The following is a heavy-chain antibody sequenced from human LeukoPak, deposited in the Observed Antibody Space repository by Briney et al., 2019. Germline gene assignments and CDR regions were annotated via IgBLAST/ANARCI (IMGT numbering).Heavy chain of an antibody. J-gene: IGHJ4*02. D-gene: IGHD3-22*01. CDR3: ARGLTYTYYNDSRYSGFDY. V-gene: IGHV1-2*06. Sequence: GASVKVSCKASGYTFTGYYMHWVRQAPGQGLEWMGRINPNSGGTNYAQKFQGRVTMTRVTSISTAYMELSRLRSDDTAVYYCARGLTYTYYNDSRYSGFDYWGQGTLVTVSS. CDR1: GYTFTGYY. CDR2: INPNSGGT.